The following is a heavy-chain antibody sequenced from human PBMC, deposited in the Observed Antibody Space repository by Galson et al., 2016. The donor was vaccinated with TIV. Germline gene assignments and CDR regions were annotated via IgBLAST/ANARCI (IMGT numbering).Heavy chain of an antibody. CDR3: IRDRGRLRQF. J-gene: IGHJ4*02. CDR2: IDPSNGGA. CDR1: GYIFTSDY. V-gene: IGHV1-46*03. D-gene: IGHD3-10*01. Sequence: SVKVSCKASGYIFTSDYFHWVRQAPGQGLEWMGVIDPSNGGATSAQKLEGLVTMTRDTSTSTVYMEMRGRKSEDTAVYYCIRDRGRLRQFWGQGTLVPVSS.